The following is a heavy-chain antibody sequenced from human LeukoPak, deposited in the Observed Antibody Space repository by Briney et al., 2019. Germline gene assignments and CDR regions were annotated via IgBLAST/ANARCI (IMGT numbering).Heavy chain of an antibody. CDR1: GYTFTSYY. CDR3: ARDRKFRGSTTVYYYYYYMDV. V-gene: IGHV1-46*01. CDR2: INPSGGST. D-gene: IGHD1-26*01. J-gene: IGHJ6*03. Sequence: ASVKVSCKASGYTFTSYYMHWMRQAPGQGLEWMGIINPSGGSTSYAQKFQGRVTMTRDMSTSTVYMELSSLRSEDTAVYYCARDRKFRGSTTVYYYYYYMDVWGKGTTVTVSS.